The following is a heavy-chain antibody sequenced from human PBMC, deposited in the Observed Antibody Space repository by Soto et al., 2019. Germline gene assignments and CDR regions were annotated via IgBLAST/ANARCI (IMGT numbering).Heavy chain of an antibody. CDR3: ARFKYPVNEAFDI. J-gene: IGHJ3*02. CDR2: IKQDGSEK. V-gene: IGHV3-7*01. CDR1: GFTFSSYW. Sequence: GGSLRLSCAASGFTFSSYWMSWVRQAPGKGLEWVANIKQDGSEKYYVDSVKGRFTISRDNAKNSLYLQMNSLRAEDTAVYYCARFKYPVNEAFDIWGQGTMVTVSS.